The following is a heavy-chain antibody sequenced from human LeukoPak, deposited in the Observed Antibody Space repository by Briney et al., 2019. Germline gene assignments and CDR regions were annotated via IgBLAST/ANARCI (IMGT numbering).Heavy chain of an antibody. V-gene: IGHV5-51*01. J-gene: IGHJ4*02. CDR1: GYSFTSYW. CDR3: AGPAGGWGYSGYDSTYYFDY. Sequence: GESLKISCKGSGYSFTSYWIGWVRQMPGKGLEWMGIIYPGDSDTRYSPSFQGQVTISADKSISTAYLQWSSLKASDTAMYYCAGPAGGWGYSGYDSTYYFDYWGQGTLVTVSS. CDR2: IYPGDSDT. D-gene: IGHD5-12*01.